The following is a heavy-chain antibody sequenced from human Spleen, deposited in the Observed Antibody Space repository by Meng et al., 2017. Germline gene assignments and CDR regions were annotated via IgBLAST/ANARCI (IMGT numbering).Heavy chain of an antibody. CDR2: ITGGGGAT. V-gene: IGHV3-23*01. D-gene: IGHD3-10*01. CDR3: ATGHYGSGSFHNF. CDR1: GFTFSDYA. Sequence: GESLKISCVVSGFTFSDYAMSWVRQAPGKGLEWVSGITGGGGATDYADSVRGRFTISIDNSHNTLYLLMRSLRAEDTALYYCATGHYGSGSFHNFWVRGTLVTVSS. J-gene: IGHJ4*02.